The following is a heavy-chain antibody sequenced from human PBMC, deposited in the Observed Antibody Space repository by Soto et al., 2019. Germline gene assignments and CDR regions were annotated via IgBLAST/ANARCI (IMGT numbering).Heavy chain of an antibody. J-gene: IGHJ4*02. CDR2: IYHSGST. CDR3: ARGSYYDSSGYYGGIWFDY. CDR1: GGSISSGGYS. D-gene: IGHD3-22*01. V-gene: IGHV4-30-2*01. Sequence: PSETLSLTCAVSGGSISSGGYSWSWIRQPPGKGREWIGYIYHSGSTYYNPSLKRRVTISVDRSKNQFSLKLSSVTAADTAVYYCARGSYYDSSGYYGGIWFDYWGQGTLVTVSS.